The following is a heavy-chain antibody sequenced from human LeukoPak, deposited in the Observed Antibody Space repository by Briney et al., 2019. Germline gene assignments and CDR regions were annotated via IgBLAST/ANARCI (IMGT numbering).Heavy chain of an antibody. J-gene: IGHJ3*02. Sequence: ASVKVSCKASGYTFTGYYMHWVRQAPGQGLEWMGWINPNSGGTNYAQRFQGRVTMTRDTSISTAYMELSRLRSDDTAVYYCARDTLIAAAGTDAFDIWGQGTMVTVSS. D-gene: IGHD6-13*01. CDR2: INPNSGGT. CDR1: GYTFTGYY. V-gene: IGHV1-2*02. CDR3: ARDTLIAAAGTDAFDI.